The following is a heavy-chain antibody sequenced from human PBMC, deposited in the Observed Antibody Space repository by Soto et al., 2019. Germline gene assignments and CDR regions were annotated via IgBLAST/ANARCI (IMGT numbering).Heavy chain of an antibody. V-gene: IGHV1-3*01. CDR2: INAGNGNT. CDR3: ARDFNYGSGDY. D-gene: IGHD3-10*01. J-gene: IGHJ4*02. Sequence: ASVKVSCKASGYTFTSYAMLWVRQAPGQRLEWMGWINAGNGNTKYSQKLQGRVTITRDTSAITAYMELSSLRSEDTAVYYCARDFNYGSGDYWGQGTLVTVSS. CDR1: GYTFTSYA.